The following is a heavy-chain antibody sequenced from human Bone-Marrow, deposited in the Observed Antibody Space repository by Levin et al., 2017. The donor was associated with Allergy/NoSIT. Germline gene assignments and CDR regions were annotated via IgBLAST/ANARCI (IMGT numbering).Heavy chain of an antibody. V-gene: IGHV3-7*01. CDR2: IKADGSEK. J-gene: IGHJ6*02. CDR3: ARDSFSTSSGLDYYYGLDV. CDR1: GFTLSQYW. D-gene: IGHD2-2*01. Sequence: PGESLKISCAASGFTLSQYWMTWVRQAPGKGLEWVAKIKADGSEKYYVDSLKGRFSISRDNTRKSVSLQISNLRAEDTAVYYCARDSFSTSSGLDYYYGLDVWGQGTTVTV.